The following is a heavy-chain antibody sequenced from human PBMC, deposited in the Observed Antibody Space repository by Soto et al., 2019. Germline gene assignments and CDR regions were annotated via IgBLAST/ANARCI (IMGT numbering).Heavy chain of an antibody. D-gene: IGHD3-16*02. J-gene: IGHJ5*02. CDR3: AKDLFGIPGPQGITNWFDP. V-gene: IGHV3-23*01. CDR1: GFTFSSYA. Sequence: EVQLLESGGGLVQPGGSLRLSCAASGFTFSSYAMSWVRQAPGQGLEWVSAISGSGSSTYYADSAEGRFTISSDNSKNTLYLQMNSLRAEDTAVYYCAKDLFGIPGPQGITNWFDPWGQGTLVTVSS. CDR2: ISGSGSST.